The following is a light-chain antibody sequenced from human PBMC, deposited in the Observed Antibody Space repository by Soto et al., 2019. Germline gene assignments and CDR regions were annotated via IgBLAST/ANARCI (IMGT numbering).Light chain of an antibody. CDR3: SSYTSSSVYV. CDR2: DVS. J-gene: IGLJ1*01. V-gene: IGLV2-14*01. Sequence: QSALTQPASVSGSPGQSITISCTGTSSDVGGYNYVSWYQKYPGKAPKLMIYDVSNRPSGVSNRFSGSKSGNTASLTISGLQAEDEADYYCSSYTSSSVYVFGTGTKVTVL. CDR1: SSDVGGYNY.